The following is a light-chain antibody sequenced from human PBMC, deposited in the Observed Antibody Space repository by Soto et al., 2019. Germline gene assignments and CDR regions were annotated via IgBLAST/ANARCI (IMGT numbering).Light chain of an antibody. CDR1: SSYVGGYNY. Sequence: QSALTQPRSVSGSPGQSLTISCTGTSSYVGGYNYVSWYQQHPGKVPKLMIYDVTKRPSGVPDRFSGSKSGNTASLTISGLQSEDEADYYCCSHAGSYTYVFGTGTKVTV. V-gene: IGLV2-11*01. J-gene: IGLJ1*01. CDR3: CSHAGSYTYV. CDR2: DVT.